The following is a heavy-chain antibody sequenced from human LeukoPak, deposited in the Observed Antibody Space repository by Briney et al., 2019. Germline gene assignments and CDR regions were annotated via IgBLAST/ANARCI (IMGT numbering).Heavy chain of an antibody. CDR1: GFTFSSYW. J-gene: IGHJ3*02. CDR2: INSDGSST. V-gene: IGHV3-74*01. Sequence: GGSLRLSCAASGFTFSSYWMHWVRQGPGKGLVCVSRINSDGSSTIYADSVKGRFTISRDNARNTLYLQMNSPRAEDTAVYYCARHDSSWYEGFDIWGQGTMVTVSS. D-gene: IGHD6-13*01. CDR3: ARHDSSWYEGFDI.